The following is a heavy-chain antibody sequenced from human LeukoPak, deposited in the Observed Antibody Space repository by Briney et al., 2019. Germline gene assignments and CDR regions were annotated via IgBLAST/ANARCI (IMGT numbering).Heavy chain of an antibody. Sequence: PSETLSLTCTVSGGSISSYYWSWIRQPAGKGLEWVGRIYTSGSTNYNPSLKSRVTMSVDTSKNQFSLKLSSVTAADTAVYYCARGVSRDGYHGGAFDIWGQGTMVTVSS. CDR3: ARGVSRDGYHGGAFDI. CDR2: IYTSGST. V-gene: IGHV4-4*07. D-gene: IGHD5-24*01. J-gene: IGHJ3*02. CDR1: GGSISSYY.